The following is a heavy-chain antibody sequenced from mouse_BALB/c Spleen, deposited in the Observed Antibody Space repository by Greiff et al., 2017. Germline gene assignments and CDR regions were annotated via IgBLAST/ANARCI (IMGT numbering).Heavy chain of an antibody. V-gene: IGHV1-87*01. CDR3: AREVRGYFDV. CDR1: GYTFTSYW. D-gene: IGHD2-14*01. CDR2: IYPGDGDT. J-gene: IGHJ1*01. Sequence: VKLVESGAELARPGASVKLSCKASGYTFTSYWMQWVKQRPGQGLEWIGAIYPGDGDTRYTQKFKGKATLTADKSSSTAYMQLSSLASEDSAVYYCAREVRGYFDVWGAGTTVTVSS.